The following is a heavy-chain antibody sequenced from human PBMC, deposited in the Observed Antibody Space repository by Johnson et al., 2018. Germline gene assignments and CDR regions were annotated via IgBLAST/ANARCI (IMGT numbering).Heavy chain of an antibody. CDR2: ISSSSSHI. CDR1: GFTFNSYD. Sequence: VQLVQSGGGLVKXGGSXRLXCAASGFTFNSYDMNWVRQAPGTGLEWVSSISSSSSHIYYADSVKGRFTITRDNAKNSLFLQMNSLGPEDTAVYFWARVQPDLRYYYHYMDAWGKGTTVTVSS. J-gene: IGHJ6*03. V-gene: IGHV3-21*01. D-gene: IGHD4-17*01. CDR3: ARVQPDLRYYYHYMDA.